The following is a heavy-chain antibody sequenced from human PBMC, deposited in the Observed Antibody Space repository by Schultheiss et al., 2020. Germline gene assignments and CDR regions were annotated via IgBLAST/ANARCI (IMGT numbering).Heavy chain of an antibody. D-gene: IGHD3-16*01. Sequence: ASVKVSCKASGGTFSSYAISWVRQAPGQGLEWMGWISAYNGNTNYAQKLQGRVTMTTDTSTSTAYMELRSLRSDDTAVYYCAKALSYVDYYGMDVWGQGTTVTVSS. J-gene: IGHJ6*02. V-gene: IGHV1-18*01. CDR2: ISAYNGNT. CDR3: AKALSYVDYYGMDV. CDR1: GGTFSSYA.